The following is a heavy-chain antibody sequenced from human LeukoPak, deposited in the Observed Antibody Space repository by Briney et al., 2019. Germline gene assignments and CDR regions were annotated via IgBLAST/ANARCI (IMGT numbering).Heavy chain of an antibody. CDR1: GFTFSNYW. Sequence: GGSLRLSCADSGFTFSNYWMSWVRQAPGRGLEWVANIKEDGSMKQYVDSVRGRFTISRDNAKRSLYLQMSSLKAEDSAVYYYARDEISGYFVYWGQGTLVTVSS. CDR2: IKEDGSMK. J-gene: IGHJ4*02. CDR3: ARDEISGYFVY. V-gene: IGHV3-7*01. D-gene: IGHD1-26*01.